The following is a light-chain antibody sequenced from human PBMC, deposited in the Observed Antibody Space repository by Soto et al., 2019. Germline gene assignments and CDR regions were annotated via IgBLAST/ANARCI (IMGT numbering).Light chain of an antibody. CDR1: GSNIASNS. V-gene: IGLV1-44*01. J-gene: IGLJ3*02. Sequence: QSVLTQPPSASGTPGQGVTISCSGSGSNIASNSVNWYQQLPGTAPKLLMYNNNQRPSGVPDRFSGSKSGTSASLAISGLQSEDEADYYCATWDDSLNGVVFGGGTTLTVL. CDR2: NNN. CDR3: ATWDDSLNGVV.